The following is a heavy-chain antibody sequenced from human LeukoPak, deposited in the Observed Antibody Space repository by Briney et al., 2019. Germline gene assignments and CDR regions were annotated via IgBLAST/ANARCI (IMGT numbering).Heavy chain of an antibody. J-gene: IGHJ6*03. V-gene: IGHV3-11*04. Sequence: GGSLRLSCAASGFTFSDYYMSWIRQAPGKGLERVSYISSSGSTIYYADSVKGRFTISRDNAKNSLYLQMNSLRAEDTAVYYCARDRLAVAGQYYYYYMDVWGKGTTVTVSS. CDR1: GFTFSDYY. CDR3: ARDRLAVAGQYYYYYMDV. D-gene: IGHD6-19*01. CDR2: ISSSGSTI.